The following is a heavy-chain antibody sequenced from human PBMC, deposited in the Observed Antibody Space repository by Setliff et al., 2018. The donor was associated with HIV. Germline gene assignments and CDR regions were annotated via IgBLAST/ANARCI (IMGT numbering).Heavy chain of an antibody. CDR2: ISSNGGST. J-gene: IGHJ4*02. D-gene: IGHD1-26*01. Sequence: PGGSLRLSCSASGFTFSSNAMHWVRQAPGKGLEYVSSISSNGGSTYYADSVKGRFTISRDNSKNTLYLQMSSLRAEDTAVYYCVKGGRYSADPLDYWGQGTLVTVSS. V-gene: IGHV3-64D*09. CDR3: VKGGRYSADPLDY. CDR1: GFTFSSNA.